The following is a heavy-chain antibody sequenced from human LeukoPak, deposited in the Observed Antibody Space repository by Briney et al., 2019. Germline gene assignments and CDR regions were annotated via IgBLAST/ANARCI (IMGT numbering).Heavy chain of an antibody. J-gene: IGHJ4*02. D-gene: IGHD2-2*01. V-gene: IGHV3-23*01. CDR3: AKTRRYCSSTSCYADAPYFDY. CDR1: RFTFSSYW. CDR2: ISGSGGST. Sequence: PGGSLRLSCAASRFTFSSYWMSWVRQAPGKGLEWVSAISGSGGSTYYADSVKGRFTISRDNSKNTLYLQMNSLRAEDTAVYYCAKTRRYCSSTSCYADAPYFDYWGQGTLVTVSS.